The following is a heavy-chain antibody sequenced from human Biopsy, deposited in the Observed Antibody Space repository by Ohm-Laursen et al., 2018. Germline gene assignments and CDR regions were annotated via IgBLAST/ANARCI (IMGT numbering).Heavy chain of an antibody. CDR2: INGGGGST. Sequence: SLRLSCTASGFSFSTYGIYWVRQAPGKGLECVSIINGGGGSTWYSDPVKGRFTISRDNSKNTLYLQMNSLRAEDTAMYYCARDLYDFCGGCPFDPWGQGTLVTVSP. D-gene: IGHD3-3*01. CDR1: GFSFSTYG. V-gene: IGHV3-23*01. CDR3: ARDLYDFCGGCPFDP. J-gene: IGHJ5*02.